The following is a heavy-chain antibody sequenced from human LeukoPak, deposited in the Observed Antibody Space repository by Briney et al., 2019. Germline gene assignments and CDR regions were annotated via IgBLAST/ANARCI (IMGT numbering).Heavy chain of an antibody. J-gene: IGHJ4*02. V-gene: IGHV3-53*01. Sequence: GGSLRLSCAASGFTFSSNYMSWVRQAPGKGLECVSVIYSGGNPYYVDSVKRRFTISRDNSENTLYLQMNSLRAEDTAVYYCARDPGRPQEQWGQGTLVTVSS. D-gene: IGHD1-26*01. CDR2: IYSGGNP. CDR3: ARDPGRPQEQ. CDR1: GFTFSSNY.